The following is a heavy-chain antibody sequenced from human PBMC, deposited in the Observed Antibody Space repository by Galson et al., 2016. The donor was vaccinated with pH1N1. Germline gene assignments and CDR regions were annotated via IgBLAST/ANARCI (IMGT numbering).Heavy chain of an antibody. CDR2: ITWDGTT. V-gene: IGHV3-43*01. J-gene: IGHJ4*02. CDR3: GKGLGPKWWLVDY. D-gene: IGHD6-19*01. Sequence: SLRLSCAASGFTFDDYTMHWVRHAPGKGLEWVSLITWDGTTLYAASMRGRFTISRDNSKNSLYLQMNSRGNEDTAFYYCGKGLGPKWWLVDYWGQGTLVTVSS. CDR1: GFTFDDYT.